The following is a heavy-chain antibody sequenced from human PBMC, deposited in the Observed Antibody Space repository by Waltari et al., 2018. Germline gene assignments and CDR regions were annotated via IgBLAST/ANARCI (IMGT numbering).Heavy chain of an antibody. V-gene: IGHV4-59*01. CDR2: IYYSGST. D-gene: IGHD6-13*01. CDR1: GGSISSYY. Sequence: QVQLQESGPGLVKPSETLSLTCTVSGGSISSYYWSWIRQPPGKGLEWIGYIYYSGSTNYNPALKSRVTISVDTSKNQFSLKLSSVTAADTAVYYCARGEGDSSSWYYYGMDVWGQGTTVTVSS. J-gene: IGHJ6*02. CDR3: ARGEGDSSSWYYYGMDV.